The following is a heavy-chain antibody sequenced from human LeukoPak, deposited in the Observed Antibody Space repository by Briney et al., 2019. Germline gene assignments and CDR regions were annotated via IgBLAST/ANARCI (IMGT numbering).Heavy chain of an antibody. CDR1: GGSISTYY. CDR2: IYTSGST. V-gene: IGHV4-4*07. D-gene: IGHD2-2*01. J-gene: IGHJ3*02. CDR3: ARGGCSSTSCLLGAFDI. Sequence: SETLSLTCTVSGGSISTYYWNWIRQPAGKGLEWIGRIYTSGSTNYNPSLKSRVTMSVGTSKNQFSLQLSSVTAADTAVYYCARGGCSSTSCLLGAFDIWGQGTMVTVSS.